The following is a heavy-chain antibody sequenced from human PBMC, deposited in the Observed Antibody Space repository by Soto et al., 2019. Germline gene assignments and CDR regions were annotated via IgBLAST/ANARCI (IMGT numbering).Heavy chain of an antibody. V-gene: IGHV4-31*03. D-gene: IGHD3-10*01. CDR1: GGSISSGGYY. CDR3: ARARGSEISWFDP. Sequence: QVQLQESGPGLVKPSQTLSLTCTVSGGSISSGGYYWSWIRQHPGKGLEWIGYIYYSGSTYYNPSLKRRVTISVDTSQNQLSLKLSSVTAADTAVYYCARARGSEISWFDPWGQGTLVTVSS. J-gene: IGHJ5*02. CDR2: IYYSGST.